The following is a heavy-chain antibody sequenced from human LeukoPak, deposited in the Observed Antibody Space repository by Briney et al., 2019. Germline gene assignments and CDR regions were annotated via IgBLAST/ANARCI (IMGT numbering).Heavy chain of an antibody. CDR2: INPHSGGT. CDR3: ARVDRPYERTYPAGYDI. D-gene: IGHD5-18*01. J-gene: IGHJ3*02. V-gene: IGHV1-2*02. Sequence: ASVKVSCKASGYKYSDYYIHWVRHAPGQGLEWMGWINPHSGGTRYAPKFQGRVTMSSDTSINTAYMEMRSLRSDDTAVFYCARVDRPYERTYPAGYDIWGQGTRATVSS. CDR1: GYKYSDYY.